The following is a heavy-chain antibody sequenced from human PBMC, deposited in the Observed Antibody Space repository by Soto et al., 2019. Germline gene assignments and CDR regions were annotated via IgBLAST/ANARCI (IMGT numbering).Heavy chain of an antibody. CDR2: ISSSSSYI. D-gene: IGHD3-9*01. CDR3: ARVPTGLVDWLLDY. V-gene: IGHV3-21*01. J-gene: IGHJ4*02. CDR1: GFTFSSYG. Sequence: GGSLRLSCAASGFTFSSYGMNWVRQAPGKGLEWVSSISSSSSYIYYADSVKGRFTISRDNAKNSLYLQMNSLRAEDTAVYYCARVPTGLVDWLLDYWGQGTLVTVSS.